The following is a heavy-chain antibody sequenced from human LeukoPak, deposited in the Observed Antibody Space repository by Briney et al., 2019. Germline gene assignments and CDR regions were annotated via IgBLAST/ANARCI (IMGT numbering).Heavy chain of an antibody. CDR1: GVTFSSYA. J-gene: IGHJ4*02. D-gene: IGHD3-3*01. V-gene: IGHV3-23*01. CDR3: AKDGNNDFWSGYYYYFDY. CDR2: ISGSGGGT. Sequence: GGSLRLSCAASGVTFSSYAMNWVRQAPGKGLEWVSAISGSGGGTYYADSMKGRFTISRGNSKNTLYLQMNTLRAEDTAVYYCAKDGNNDFWSGYYYYFDYWGQGTLVTVSS.